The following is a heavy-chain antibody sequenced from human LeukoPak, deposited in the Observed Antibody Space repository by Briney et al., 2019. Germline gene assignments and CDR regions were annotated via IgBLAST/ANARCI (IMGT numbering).Heavy chain of an antibody. Sequence: GGSLRLSCAASGFTFSSYGMHWVRQAPGKGLECVSTISGSGGSTFYADSVKGRFTISRDSSKNTLYLQMNSLRADDTAVYYCAKNVWFGELYDAFDIWGQGTMVTVSS. V-gene: IGHV3-23*01. CDR1: GFTFSSYG. J-gene: IGHJ3*02. D-gene: IGHD3-10*01. CDR2: ISGSGGST. CDR3: AKNVWFGELYDAFDI.